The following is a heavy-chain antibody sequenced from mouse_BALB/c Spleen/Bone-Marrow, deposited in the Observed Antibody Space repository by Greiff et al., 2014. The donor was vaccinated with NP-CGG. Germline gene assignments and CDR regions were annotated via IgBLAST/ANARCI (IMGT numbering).Heavy chain of an antibody. CDR1: GYTFTSYV. D-gene: IGHD2-2*01. V-gene: IGHV1-14*01. CDR3: ARSLYGYDWYFDV. Sequence: HLVESGPELVKPGASVKMSCKASGYTFTSYVIHWVKQKPGQGLEWIGNINPYNDGTQYNEKFKGKATLTSDKSSSTAFMELSSLTSEDSAVYYCARSLYGYDWYFDVWGAGTTVTVSS. J-gene: IGHJ1*01. CDR2: INPYNDGT.